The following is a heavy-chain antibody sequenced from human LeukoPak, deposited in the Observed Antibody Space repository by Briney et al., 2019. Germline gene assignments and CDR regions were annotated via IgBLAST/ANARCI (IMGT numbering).Heavy chain of an antibody. CDR3: ARDRVNPYYYYGMDV. V-gene: IGHV3-53*01. J-gene: IGHJ6*02. CDR1: GFTVSSNY. Sequence: PGGSLRLSCAASGFTVSSNYMSWVRQAPGKGLEWVSVIYSGGSTYYADSVKGRFTISRDNSKNTLYLQMNSLRAEDTAVYYCARDRVNPYYYYGMDVWGQGTTVTVSS. D-gene: IGHD1-14*01. CDR2: IYSGGST.